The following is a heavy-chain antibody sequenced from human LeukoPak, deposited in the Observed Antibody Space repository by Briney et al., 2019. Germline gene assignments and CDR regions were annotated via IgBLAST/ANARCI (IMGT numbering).Heavy chain of an antibody. V-gene: IGHV3-23*01. CDR1: GFTFSNAW. CDR2: ISGSGGST. CDR3: AKLHDYVWGGYRNSFDY. Sequence: GGSLRLSRAASGFTFSNAWMSWVRQAPGKGLEWVSAISGSGGSTYYADSVKGRFTISRDNSKNTLYLQMNSLSAEDTAVYYCAKLHDYVWGGYRNSFDYWGQGTLVTVSS. J-gene: IGHJ4*02. D-gene: IGHD3-16*02.